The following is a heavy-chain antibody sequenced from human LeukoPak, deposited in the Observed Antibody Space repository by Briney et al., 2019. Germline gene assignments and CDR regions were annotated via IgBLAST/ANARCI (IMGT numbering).Heavy chain of an antibody. D-gene: IGHD6-19*01. Sequence: ASVKVSCKASGYTFTSYDINWVRQATGQGLEWMGWMNPNSGNTGDAQKYQGRVTMTRNTSISTAYMELSSLRSEDTAVYYCARIGCSSGLSESWGQGTLVTVSS. CDR2: MNPNSGNT. CDR3: ARIGCSSGLSES. V-gene: IGHV1-8*01. CDR1: GYTFTSYD. J-gene: IGHJ4*02.